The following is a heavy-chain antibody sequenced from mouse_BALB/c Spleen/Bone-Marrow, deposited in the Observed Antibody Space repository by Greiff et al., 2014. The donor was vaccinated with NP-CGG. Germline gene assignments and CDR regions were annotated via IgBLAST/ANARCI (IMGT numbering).Heavy chain of an antibody. V-gene: IGHV1S41*01. Sequence: DLVKPGASVKLSCKASGYTFTSYWINWIKQRPGQGLEWIGRIPPGSGTTYYNEMFKGKATLTVDTSSTTAYIQLSRLSSEDSAVYFGARGSYYYGSSSPWFAYWGQGTLVTVSA. J-gene: IGHJ3*01. D-gene: IGHD1-1*01. CDR2: IPPGSGTT. CDR1: GYTFTSYW. CDR3: ARGSYYYGSSSPWFAY.